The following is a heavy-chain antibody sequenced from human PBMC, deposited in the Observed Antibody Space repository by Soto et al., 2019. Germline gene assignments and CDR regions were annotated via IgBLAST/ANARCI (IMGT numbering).Heavy chain of an antibody. CDR2: INDGGGST. J-gene: IGHJ5*02. V-gene: IGHV3-23*01. CDR3: AKVDGIVGWNWFDP. CDR1: GFTFSSYA. Sequence: EVQLLESGGGLVQPGGSLRLSCAASGFTFSSYAMSWVRQAPGKGLEWVSGINDGGGSTYYADSVKGRFTISRDNSKNTLYLQMNSLRAEDTALYYCAKVDGIVGWNWFDPWGQGTLVIVSS. D-gene: IGHD3-16*02.